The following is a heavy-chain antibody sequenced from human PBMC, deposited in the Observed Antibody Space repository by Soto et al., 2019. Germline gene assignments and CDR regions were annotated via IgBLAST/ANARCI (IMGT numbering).Heavy chain of an antibody. CDR1: GFSLDDYG. V-gene: IGHV3-20*04. CDR2: IDWTGDNT. J-gene: IGHJ6*03. D-gene: IGHD3-16*01. Sequence: QLVESGGGVGRPGGSLRLSCAASGFSLDDYGMTWVRQAPGKGLEWVSSIDWTGDNTGYADSVKGRFIISRDNAKNSLFLQMNSLRAEDTAFYYCARMGGLFYYYYMDVWGKGTTVTVSS. CDR3: ARMGGLFYYYYMDV.